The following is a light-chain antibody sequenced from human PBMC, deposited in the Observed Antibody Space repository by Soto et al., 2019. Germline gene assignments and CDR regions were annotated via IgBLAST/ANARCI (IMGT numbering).Light chain of an antibody. V-gene: IGKV3-20*01. CDR1: QNIHNH. CDR3: QQYGSSGT. CDR2: GAS. J-gene: IGKJ1*01. Sequence: EIVMTQSPTTLSVSPGERVTLCCRASQNIHNHMSWFLQKPGQTPRLLIYGASNRATGIPDRFSGSGSGTDFTLTISRLEPEDFAVYYCQQYGSSGTFGQGTKVDIK.